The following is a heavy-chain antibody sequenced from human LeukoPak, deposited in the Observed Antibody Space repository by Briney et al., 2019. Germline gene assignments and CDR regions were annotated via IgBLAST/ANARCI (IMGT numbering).Heavy chain of an antibody. Sequence: SETLSLTCTVSGGSISSYYWSWIRQPPGKGLEWIGYIYYSGSTNYNPSLKSRVTISLDTSKNQFSLKLSSVTAADTAVYYCARAGYDFWSGYGNLNWFDPWGQGTLVTVSS. D-gene: IGHD3-3*01. CDR3: ARAGYDFWSGYGNLNWFDP. CDR2: IYYSGST. V-gene: IGHV4-59*01. CDR1: GGSISSYY. J-gene: IGHJ5*02.